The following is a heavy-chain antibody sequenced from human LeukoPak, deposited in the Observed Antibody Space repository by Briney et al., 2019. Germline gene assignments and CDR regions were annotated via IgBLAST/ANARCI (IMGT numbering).Heavy chain of an antibody. Sequence: PSETLSLTCTVSGGSISSYYWSWIRQPPGKGLEWIGYIYYSGSTNYNPSLKSRVTISVDTSKNQFSLKLSSVTAADTAVYYCAGYAGAYYYDSSSLFDYWGQGTLVTVSS. D-gene: IGHD3-22*01. CDR3: AGYAGAYYYDSSSLFDY. J-gene: IGHJ4*02. CDR1: GGSISSYY. V-gene: IGHV4-59*01. CDR2: IYYSGST.